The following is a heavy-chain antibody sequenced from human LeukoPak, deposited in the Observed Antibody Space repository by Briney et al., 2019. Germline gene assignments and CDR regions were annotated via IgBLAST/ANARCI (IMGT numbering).Heavy chain of an antibody. V-gene: IGHV4-59*08. CDR1: GGSISSYY. Sequence: SETLSLTCTVSGGSISSYYWSWIRQPPGKGLEWIGYIYYSGSTNYNPSLKSRVTISVDTSKNQFSLKLSSVTAADTAVYYCARHDVDTAMGDYYYGMDVWGQGTTVTVS. CDR3: ARHDVDTAMGDYYYGMDV. CDR2: IYYSGST. J-gene: IGHJ6*02. D-gene: IGHD5-18*01.